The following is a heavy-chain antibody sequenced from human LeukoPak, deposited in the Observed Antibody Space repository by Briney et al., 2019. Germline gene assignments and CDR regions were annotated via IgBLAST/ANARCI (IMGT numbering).Heavy chain of an antibody. Sequence: SETLSLTCTVSGGSISSHYWSWIRQPPGKGLEWIGYIYYSGSTNYNPSLKSRVTISIDTSKNQFSLKLSSVTAADTAVYYCARRCYYDSSGCFNYWGQGTLVTVSS. CDR2: IYYSGST. CDR3: ARRCYYDSSGCFNY. D-gene: IGHD3-22*01. J-gene: IGHJ4*02. V-gene: IGHV4-59*08. CDR1: GGSISSHY.